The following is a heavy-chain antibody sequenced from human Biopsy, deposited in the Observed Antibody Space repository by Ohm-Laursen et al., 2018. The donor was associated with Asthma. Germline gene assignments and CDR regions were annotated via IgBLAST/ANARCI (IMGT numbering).Heavy chain of an antibody. D-gene: IGHD1-26*01. J-gene: IGHJ4*02. Sequence: SVNVSCKTSGGTFSTFTITWVRQAPGQALEWMGGILPILGTSNYAQKFQGRVTITADESTRTAYMELSSLRSEDTAVYYCATPPVGSISYFDSWGQGTLVTVSS. CDR2: ILPILGTS. V-gene: IGHV1-69*13. CDR3: ATPPVGSISYFDS. CDR1: GGTFSTFT.